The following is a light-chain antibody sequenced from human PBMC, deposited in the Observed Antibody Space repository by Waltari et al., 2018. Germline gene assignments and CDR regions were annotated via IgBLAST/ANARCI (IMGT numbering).Light chain of an antibody. CDR1: ALPNKY. Sequence: SYELTQPPSVSASPGQTARTTCSGDALPNKYAYWYQQKSGQAPVLVIYEDSKRPAGIPERFSGSSSGTMATLTISGAQVEDEADYYCYSTDSSGNHKVFGGGTKLTVL. J-gene: IGLJ2*01. CDR3: YSTDSSGNHKV. CDR2: EDS. V-gene: IGLV3-10*01.